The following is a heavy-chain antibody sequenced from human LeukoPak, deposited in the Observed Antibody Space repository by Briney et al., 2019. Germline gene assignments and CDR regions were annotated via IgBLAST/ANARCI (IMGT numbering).Heavy chain of an antibody. J-gene: IGHJ4*02. CDR2: ISSSSSTI. Sequence: GGSLRLSCAASGFTFSSYSMNWVRQAPGKGLEWVSYISSSSSTIYYADSVKGRFTISRDNAKNSLYLQMNSLRAEDTAVYYCARPRGCGSSRCNNFDYWGQGTLVTVSS. CDR3: ARPRGCGSSRCNNFDY. D-gene: IGHD2-2*01. V-gene: IGHV3-48*01. CDR1: GFTFSSYS.